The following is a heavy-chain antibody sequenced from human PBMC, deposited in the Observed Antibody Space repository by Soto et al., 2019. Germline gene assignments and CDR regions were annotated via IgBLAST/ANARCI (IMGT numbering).Heavy chain of an antibody. Sequence: EVQLVESGGGLVEPGESLRLSCVASGFTFNKAWMHWVRQAPGKGLEWVGRVGTKTYGETTDYAAPVKGRFTISRDDSKNTLFLQMNSLKTEDTAVYYCTTLYRLDPWGQGTLVTVSS. CDR1: GFTFNKAW. V-gene: IGHV3-15*04. CDR3: TTLYRLDP. D-gene: IGHD4-4*01. J-gene: IGHJ5*02. CDR2: VGTKTYGETT.